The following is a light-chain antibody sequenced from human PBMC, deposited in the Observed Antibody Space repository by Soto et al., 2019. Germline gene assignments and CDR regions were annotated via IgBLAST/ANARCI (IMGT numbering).Light chain of an antibody. CDR2: EVS. J-gene: IGLJ2*01. V-gene: IGLV2-14*01. CDR3: SSYTSSSTSTVV. Sequence: QSALTQPASVSGSTGQSITISCTGTSSDVGGYNYVSWYQQHPGKAPKPMIYEVSNRPSGVSNRFSGSKSGNTASLTISRLQAEYEADYYCSSYTSSSTSTVVFGGGTKLTVL. CDR1: SSDVGGYNY.